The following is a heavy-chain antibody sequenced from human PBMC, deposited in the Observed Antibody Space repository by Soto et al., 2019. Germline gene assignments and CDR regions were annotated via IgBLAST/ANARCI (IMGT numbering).Heavy chain of an antibody. V-gene: IGHV4-34*01. CDR1: GGSFSGYY. CDR3: ARTATQCTRTSCYTVSLDF. CDR2: INRDEVT. J-gene: IGHJ4*02. D-gene: IGHD2-2*02. Sequence: SETLSLTCAVFGGSFSGYYWGWIRQPPGQGLEWIGEINRDEVTNYNHSLKSRLTISVDTTKTQFSLKLNSVTAADTAVYYCARTATQCTRTSCYTVSLDFWGQGTLVTVSS.